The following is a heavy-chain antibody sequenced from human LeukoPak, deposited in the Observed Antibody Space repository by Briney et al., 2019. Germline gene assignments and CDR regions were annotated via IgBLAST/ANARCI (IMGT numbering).Heavy chain of an antibody. V-gene: IGHV1-2*02. CDR3: ATYYDFWSGYLAY. Sequence: GASVTVSCTASGGTFSIYAISWVRQAPGQGREWMGWINPNSGGTNYAQKFQGRVTMTRDTAISTAYMELSSLRSDDTAVYYCATYYDFWSGYLAYWGQGTLVTVSS. J-gene: IGHJ4*02. CDR1: GGTFSIYA. CDR2: INPNSGGT. D-gene: IGHD3-3*01.